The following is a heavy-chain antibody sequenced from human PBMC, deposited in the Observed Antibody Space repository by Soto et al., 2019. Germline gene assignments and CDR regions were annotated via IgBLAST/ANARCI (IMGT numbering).Heavy chain of an antibody. J-gene: IGHJ6*02. D-gene: IGHD2-15*01. CDR1: GFTFSSYA. CDR3: ARAGCDGGSCYTLVGLRYGMDV. CDR2: ISYDGNNK. Sequence: QVQLVESGGGVVQPGRSLRLSCAASGFTFSSYAMYWVRQAPGKGLEWVAVISYDGNNKYYADSVKGRFTISRDNSKNTLYLQKNSLRGGDTAVYYCARAGCDGGSCYTLVGLRYGMDVWGQGTTVTVSS. V-gene: IGHV3-30-3*01.